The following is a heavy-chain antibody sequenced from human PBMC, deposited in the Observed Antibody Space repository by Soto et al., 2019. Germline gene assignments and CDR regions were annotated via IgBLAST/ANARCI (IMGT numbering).Heavy chain of an antibody. Sequence: QITLKESGPALVKPTQTLTLTCTFSGFLLDTRGVGVGWIRQPPGKALEWLALIYWDDDKRYSPSLKSRLTITKETSKTQVVLTMTNMDPVDTATYYCAHKAVPYFYASGRSDWFAPWGQGTLVTVSS. CDR1: GFLLDTRGVG. V-gene: IGHV2-5*02. D-gene: IGHD3-10*01. J-gene: IGHJ5*02. CDR2: IYWDDDK. CDR3: AHKAVPYFYASGRSDWFAP.